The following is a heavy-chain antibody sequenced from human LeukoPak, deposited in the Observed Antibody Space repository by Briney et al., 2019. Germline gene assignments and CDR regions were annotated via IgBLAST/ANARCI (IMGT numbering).Heavy chain of an antibody. CDR3: ARDLNDGSYYKDY. J-gene: IGHJ4*02. V-gene: IGHV3-74*01. CDR1: GFTFSSCW. CDR2: INDDGSST. D-gene: IGHD1-26*01. Sequence: GGSLRLSCAASGFTFSSCWMHWVRQAPGKGLVWVSRINDDGSSTTYADSVKGRFTISRDNAKNTLYLQMNSLRAEDTAVYYCARDLNDGSYYKDYWGQGTLVTVPS.